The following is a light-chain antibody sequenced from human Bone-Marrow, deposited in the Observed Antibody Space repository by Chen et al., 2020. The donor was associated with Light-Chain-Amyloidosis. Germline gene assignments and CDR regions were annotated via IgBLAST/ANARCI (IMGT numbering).Light chain of an antibody. V-gene: IGLV8-61*01. CDR2: NTN. CDR3: LLYMSSGISV. J-gene: IGLJ1*01. CDR1: SGPVSTSHN. Sequence: QIVVTQEPSFSVSPGGTITSTWGLNSGPVSTSHNPSWIQQTPGQTPRTLIYNTNTRSSGVTPRFSGGMIGDKAALTITGAQADDEASYYCLLYMSSGISVFGAGTTVTVL.